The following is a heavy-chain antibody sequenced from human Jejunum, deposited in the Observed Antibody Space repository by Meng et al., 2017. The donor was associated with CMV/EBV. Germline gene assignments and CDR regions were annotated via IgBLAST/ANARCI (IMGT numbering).Heavy chain of an antibody. Sequence: SGYTLTNYWIGSVRQMPGKGLEWMGIVYPADSDTKYSPSFQGQVTISADKSISTAYLQWRSLKASDTAIYYCARGSDDYGDLIFDYGGQGMLVTVSS. CDR1: GYTLTNYW. D-gene: IGHD4-17*01. CDR3: ARGSDDYGDLIFDY. V-gene: IGHV5-51*01. CDR2: VYPADSDT. J-gene: IGHJ4*02.